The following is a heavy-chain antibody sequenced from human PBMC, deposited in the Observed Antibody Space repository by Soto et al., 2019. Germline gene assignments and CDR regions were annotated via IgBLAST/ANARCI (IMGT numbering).Heavy chain of an antibody. Sequence: EVQLVESGGGLVQPGGSLRLSCAASGFTFSRYDMHWVRQARGKGLEWVSAIGSAGDTYYPGSVKGRFTISRENAKNSVYLQMNSLRVEDTAVYYCARPLYGDYAFDYWGQGTLVTVSS. V-gene: IGHV3-13*01. D-gene: IGHD4-17*01. J-gene: IGHJ4*02. CDR2: IGSAGDT. CDR3: ARPLYGDYAFDY. CDR1: GFTFSRYD.